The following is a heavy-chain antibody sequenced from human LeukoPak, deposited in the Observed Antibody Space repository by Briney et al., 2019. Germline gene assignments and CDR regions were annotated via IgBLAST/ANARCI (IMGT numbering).Heavy chain of an antibody. CDR2: IYYTGST. Sequence: SETLSLTCTVSGGSISSSSYYWGWIRQPPGKGLEWIGYIYYTGSTNYNPSLKSRVTISVDTSKNQFSLKLSSVTAADTALYYCARDYAMTHAFDIWGQGTLVTVSS. CDR1: GGSISSSSYY. D-gene: IGHD2-8*01. V-gene: IGHV4-61*01. J-gene: IGHJ3*02. CDR3: ARDYAMTHAFDI.